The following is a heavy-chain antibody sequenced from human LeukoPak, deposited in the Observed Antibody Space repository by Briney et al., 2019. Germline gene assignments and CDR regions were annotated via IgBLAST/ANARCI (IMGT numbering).Heavy chain of an antibody. V-gene: IGHV3-23*01. CDR3: AKEGFYCSGGSCYSFYYYYMDV. D-gene: IGHD2-15*01. J-gene: IGHJ6*03. CDR2: ISGSGGST. CDR1: GFTFSTFA. Sequence: GGSLRLSCAASGFTFSTFAMIWVRQPPGKGLEWVSAISGSGGSTYYADSVKGRFTISRDNSKNTLYLQMNSLRAEDTAVYYCAKEGFYCSGGSCYSFYYYYMDVWGKGTTVTVSS.